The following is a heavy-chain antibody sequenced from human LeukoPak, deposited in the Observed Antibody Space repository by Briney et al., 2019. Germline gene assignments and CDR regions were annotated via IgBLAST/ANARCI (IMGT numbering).Heavy chain of an antibody. CDR1: GFTFSDYY. CDR3: AREPPRGGYSYGYYY. CDR2: ISSSSSYT. V-gene: IGHV3-11*06. Sequence: GGSLRLSCAASGFTFSDYYMSWNRQAPGKGLEWVSYISSSSSYTNYADSVKGRFTISRDNAKNSLYLQMNSLRAEDTAVYYCAREPPRGGYSYGYYYWGQGTLVTVSS. D-gene: IGHD5-18*01. J-gene: IGHJ4*02.